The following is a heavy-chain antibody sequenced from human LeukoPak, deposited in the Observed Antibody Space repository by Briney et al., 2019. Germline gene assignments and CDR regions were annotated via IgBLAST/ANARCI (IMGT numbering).Heavy chain of an antibody. Sequence: GGSLRLSCTASGFTFGDYAMSWFRQAPGKGLEWVGFIRSKAYGGTIEYAASVKGRFTISRDDSKSIAYLQMNSLKTEDTAVYYCTRGGDYGPSKYWGQGTLVTVSS. CDR1: GFTFGDYA. V-gene: IGHV3-49*03. J-gene: IGHJ4*02. D-gene: IGHD4-17*01. CDR3: TRGGDYGPSKY. CDR2: IRSKAYGGTI.